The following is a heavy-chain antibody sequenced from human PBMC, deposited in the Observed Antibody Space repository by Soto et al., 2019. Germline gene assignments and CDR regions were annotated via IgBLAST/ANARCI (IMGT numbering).Heavy chain of an antibody. CDR2: ISGSGGST. CDR1: GFTFSSYA. J-gene: IGHJ3*02. D-gene: IGHD2-2*01. Sequence: LRLSCAASGFTFSSYAMSWVRQAPGKGLEWVSAISGSGGSTYYADSVKGRFTISRDNSKNTLYLQMNSLRAEDTAVYYCAMGSSTRIYAFDIWGQGTMVTVSS. V-gene: IGHV3-23*01. CDR3: AMGSSTRIYAFDI.